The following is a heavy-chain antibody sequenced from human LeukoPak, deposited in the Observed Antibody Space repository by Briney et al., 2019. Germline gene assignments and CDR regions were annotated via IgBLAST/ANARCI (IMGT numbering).Heavy chain of an antibody. CDR3: VPKGTEGY. Sequence: PGGSLRLSCSASGFTFSAYAMHWVRRAPGKRLEYVSAISPDGTSTYYADPVRGRFSISRDNSKNTLYLQMSSLRAEDTAVYYCVPKGTEGYWGQGTLVTVSS. V-gene: IGHV3-64D*06. CDR1: GFTFSAYA. J-gene: IGHJ4*02. CDR2: ISPDGTST.